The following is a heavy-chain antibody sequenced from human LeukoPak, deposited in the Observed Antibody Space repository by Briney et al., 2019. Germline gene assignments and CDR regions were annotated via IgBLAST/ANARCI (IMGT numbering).Heavy chain of an antibody. CDR1: GYSFTTFW. Sequence: GESLKISCKASGYSFTTFWIGWVRQTPGKGLEWMGIIYPGDSDTKYSPSFQGQVTISADKSISTAYLHWSSLKASDTAMYYCASTVRSSSPFDYWGQGTLVTVSS. D-gene: IGHD6-6*01. J-gene: IGHJ4*02. CDR2: IYPGDSDT. CDR3: ASTVRSSSPFDY. V-gene: IGHV5-51*01.